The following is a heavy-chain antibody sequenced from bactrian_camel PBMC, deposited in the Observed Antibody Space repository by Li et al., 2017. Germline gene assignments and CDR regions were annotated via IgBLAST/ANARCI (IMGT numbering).Heavy chain of an antibody. CDR1: GTSISRRC. CDR3: AADLARYCGAFSGFFARAS. V-gene: IGHV3S53*01. CDR2: IDADGST. Sequence: HVQLVESGGDSVQTGGSLKLSCALSGTSISRRCMGWFRQAPGKEREAVADIDADGSTRYADSVKGRFTLSKDNAKNTLYLQMNSLKPEDSAMYYCAADLARYCGAFSGFFARASWGQGTQVTVS. J-gene: IGHJ4*01. D-gene: IGHD2*01.